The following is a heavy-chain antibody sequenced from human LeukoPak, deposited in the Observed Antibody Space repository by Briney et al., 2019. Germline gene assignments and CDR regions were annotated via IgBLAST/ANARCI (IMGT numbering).Heavy chain of an antibody. V-gene: IGHV3-23*01. CDR2: IRGSGFST. D-gene: IGHD6-6*01. CDR3: AARGKQLVLSY. Sequence: GGSLRLSCAASGFTFSNHGMSWVRQAPGKGLEWVSGIRGSGFSTDYADSVKGRFTISRDNSKNTLYLQMNSLRAEDTAVYYCAARGKQLVLSYWGQGTLVTVSS. CDR1: GFTFSNHG. J-gene: IGHJ4*02.